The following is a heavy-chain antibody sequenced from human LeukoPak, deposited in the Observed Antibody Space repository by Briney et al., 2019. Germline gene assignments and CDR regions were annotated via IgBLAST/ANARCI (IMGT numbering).Heavy chain of an antibody. Sequence: GGSLRLSCAASGVTVSDDYVSWVRQAPGKGREWIAIIYRGEKTYSVDSAKGRFPISRDNSKNTLYLQMNRLRAEDTAVYYCARDGEWLRYFNYWGQGTLVTVSS. CDR1: GVTVSDDY. D-gene: IGHD3-3*01. V-gene: IGHV3-66*01. CDR3: ARDGEWLRYFNY. CDR2: IYRGEKT. J-gene: IGHJ4*02.